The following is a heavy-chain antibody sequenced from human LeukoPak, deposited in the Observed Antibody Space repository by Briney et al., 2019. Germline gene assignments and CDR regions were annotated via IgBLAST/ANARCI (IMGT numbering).Heavy chain of an antibody. J-gene: IGHJ6*02. CDR3: ARDRGSREDGMDV. CDR2: INSDGSNT. D-gene: IGHD1-26*01. CDR1: GFTFSSYW. V-gene: IGHV3-74*01. Sequence: GGSLRLSCAASGFTFSSYWMHWVRQAPGKGLVWVSRINSDGSNTNYADSVKGRFTISRDNSKNTLYLQMNSLRAEDTAVYNCARDRGSREDGMDVWGQGTTVTVSS.